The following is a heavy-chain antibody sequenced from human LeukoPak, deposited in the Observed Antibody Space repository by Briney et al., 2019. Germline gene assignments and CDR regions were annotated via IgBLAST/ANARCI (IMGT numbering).Heavy chain of an antibody. D-gene: IGHD3-3*01. Sequence: PGGSLRLSCAASGFTFSSYAMSWVRQAPGKGLEWVSAISGSGGSTYYADSVKDRFTIYRDNSKNTLYLQMNSLRAEDTAVYYCAKARADYDAFDYWGQGTLVTVSS. V-gene: IGHV3-23*01. CDR1: GFTFSSYA. CDR3: AKARADYDAFDY. J-gene: IGHJ4*02. CDR2: ISGSGGST.